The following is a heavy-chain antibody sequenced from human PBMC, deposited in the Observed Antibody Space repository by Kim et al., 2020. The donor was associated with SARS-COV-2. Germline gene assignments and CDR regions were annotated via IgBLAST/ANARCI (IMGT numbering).Heavy chain of an antibody. D-gene: IGHD1-1*01. V-gene: IGHV4-34*01. CDR3: AGVRELERGDFDY. Sequence: SNPSLKSRVTMSVDTSKNQFSLKRSAVTAADTAVYYCAGVRELERGDFDYWGQGTLVTVSS. J-gene: IGHJ4*02.